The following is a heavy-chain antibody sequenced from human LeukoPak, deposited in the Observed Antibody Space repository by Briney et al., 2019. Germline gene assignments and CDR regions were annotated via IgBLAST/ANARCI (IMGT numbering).Heavy chain of an antibody. CDR2: ISAYNGNT. J-gene: IGHJ4*02. CDR3: ARDRSIVLMVYAMDPYYFDY. V-gene: IGHV1-18*01. Sequence: GASVKVSCKASGYIFTSYGISWVRQAPGQGLEWMGWISAYNGNTNYAQKLQGRVTMTTDTSTSTAYMELRSLRSDDTAVYYCARDRSIVLMVYAMDPYYFDYWGQGTLVTVSS. D-gene: IGHD2-8*01. CDR1: GYIFTSYG.